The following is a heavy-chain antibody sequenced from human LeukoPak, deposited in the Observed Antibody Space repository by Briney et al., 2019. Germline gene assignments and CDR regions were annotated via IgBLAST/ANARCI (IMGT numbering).Heavy chain of an antibody. D-gene: IGHD6-19*01. Sequence: ASVKVSCKASGYTFTSYDINWVRQATGQGLEWMGWMNPNSGNTGYAQKFQGRATMTRNTSISTAYMELSSLRSEDTAVYYCAREIRSGWYIFDYWGQGTLVTVSS. V-gene: IGHV1-8*01. CDR3: AREIRSGWYIFDY. J-gene: IGHJ4*02. CDR2: MNPNSGNT. CDR1: GYTFTSYD.